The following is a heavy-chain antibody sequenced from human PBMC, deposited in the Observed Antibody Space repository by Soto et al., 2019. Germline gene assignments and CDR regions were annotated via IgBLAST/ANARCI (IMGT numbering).Heavy chain of an antibody. D-gene: IGHD1-1*01. CDR1: GFTFSSYS. CDR3: ARDKNDEAFDI. V-gene: IGHV3-48*01. CDR2: ISSSSSTI. Sequence: GGSLRLSCAASGFTFSSYSMNWVRQAPGKGLEWVSYISSSSSTIYYADSVKGRFTISRDNAKNSLYLQMNSLRAEDTAVYYCARDKNDEAFDIWGQGTMVTVSS. J-gene: IGHJ3*02.